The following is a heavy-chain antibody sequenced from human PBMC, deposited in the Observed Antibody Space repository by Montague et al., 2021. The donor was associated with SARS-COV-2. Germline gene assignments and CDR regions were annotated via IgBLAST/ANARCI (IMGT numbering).Heavy chain of an antibody. CDR1: GGSFSTYS. J-gene: IGHJ6*03. CDR2: IHHGGST. Sequence: TLSLTCAVHGGSFSTYSWNCIRQPPGKGLEWIGEIHHGGSTNYNPSLKSRVTISADTSKNQFSLKLTSVAAADTAVYYCARLGDGVVPSPILGVGPYYSYYYMDVWGKGTTVTVSS. CDR3: ARLGDGVVPSPILGVGPYYSYYYMDV. D-gene: IGHD3-10*01. V-gene: IGHV4-34*01.